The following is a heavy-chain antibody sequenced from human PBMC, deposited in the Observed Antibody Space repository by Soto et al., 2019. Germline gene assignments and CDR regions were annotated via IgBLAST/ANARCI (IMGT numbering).Heavy chain of an antibody. Sequence: PGGSLRLSCEASGFTVSSYVMHWVRQAPGKGLEWVAVISYDGSNKYYADSVKGRFTISRDNSKNTLYLQMNSLRAEDTAVYYCAKDRSALDAFDIWGHGTMV. V-gene: IGHV3-30*18. CDR2: ISYDGSNK. CDR1: GFTVSSYV. CDR3: AKDRSALDAFDI. J-gene: IGHJ3*02.